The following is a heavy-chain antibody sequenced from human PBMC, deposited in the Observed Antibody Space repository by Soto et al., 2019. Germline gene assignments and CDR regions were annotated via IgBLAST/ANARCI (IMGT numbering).Heavy chain of an antibody. CDR1: GGSISSGGYY. J-gene: IGHJ6*02. D-gene: IGHD3-3*01. Sequence: SETLSLTCTVSGGSISSGGYYWSWIRQHPGKGLEWIGYIYYSGSTYYNPSLKSRVTISVDTSKNQFSLKLSSVTAADTAVYYCARGVFLGYYYYGMDVWGQGTTVTVSS. CDR2: IYYSGST. V-gene: IGHV4-31*03. CDR3: ARGVFLGYYYYGMDV.